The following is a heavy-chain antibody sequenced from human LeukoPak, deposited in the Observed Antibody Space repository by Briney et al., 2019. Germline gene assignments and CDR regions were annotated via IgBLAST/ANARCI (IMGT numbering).Heavy chain of an antibody. CDR1: GGSSSGYY. CDR2: INHSGST. D-gene: IGHD4-17*01. Sequence: PSETLSLTCAVYGGSSSGYYWSWIRQPPGKGLEWIGEINHSGSTNYNPSLKSRVTISVDTSKNQFSLKLSSVTAADTAVYYCARGPGYGDSYYYYGMDVWGQGTTVTVSS. J-gene: IGHJ6*02. V-gene: IGHV4-34*01. CDR3: ARGPGYGDSYYYYGMDV.